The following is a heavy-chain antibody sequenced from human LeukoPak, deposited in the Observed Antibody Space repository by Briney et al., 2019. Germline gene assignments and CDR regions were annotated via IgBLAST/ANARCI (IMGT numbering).Heavy chain of an antibody. V-gene: IGHV1-18*01. CDR2: ISVYNGNT. Sequence: EASVNVSCKASGYTFTSYGISWVRQAPGQGLEWMGWISVYNGNTNYAQKLQGRVTMTTDTSTSTAYMELRSLRSDDTAVYYCARVNSGYFGSDYWGQGTLVTVSS. CDR3: ARVNSGYFGSDY. CDR1: GYTFTSYG. D-gene: IGHD3-22*01. J-gene: IGHJ4*02.